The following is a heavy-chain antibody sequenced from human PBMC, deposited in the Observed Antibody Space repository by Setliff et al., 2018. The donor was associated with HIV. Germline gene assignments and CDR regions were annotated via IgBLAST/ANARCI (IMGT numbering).Heavy chain of an antibody. J-gene: IGHJ4*02. D-gene: IGHD1-1*01. CDR3: ASARIPTGGTSTSFDF. Sequence: GGSLRLSCAASGFTFSSYGMHWVRQAPGKGLEWVSAISYDARSIQYADSVKGRFTISRDNSKNTLYLQVDSLRPDDTAVYYCASARIPTGGTSTSFDFWGQGTLVTVSS. CDR1: GFTFSSYG. CDR2: ISYDARSI. V-gene: IGHV3-30*03.